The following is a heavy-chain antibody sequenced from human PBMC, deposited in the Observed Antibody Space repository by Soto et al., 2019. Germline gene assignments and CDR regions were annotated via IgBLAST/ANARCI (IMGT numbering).Heavy chain of an antibody. Sequence: QVQLVESGGSVVQPGRSLRLSCGASGFTFSSFGMHWVRQAPGKGLEWVTHISYDGNNKHYTDSVKGRFTISRDNSENTLYLQMDSLSGEDAAVYYCAKDTYYHDSSGYYIFDCWGQGTLVTVSS. CDR3: AKDTYYHDSSGYYIFDC. D-gene: IGHD3-22*01. V-gene: IGHV3-30*18. CDR2: ISYDGNNK. J-gene: IGHJ4*02. CDR1: GFTFSSFG.